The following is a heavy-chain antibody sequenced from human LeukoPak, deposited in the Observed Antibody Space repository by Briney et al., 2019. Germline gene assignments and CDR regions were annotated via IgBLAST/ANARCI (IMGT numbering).Heavy chain of an antibody. V-gene: IGHV1-2*02. J-gene: IGHJ4*02. CDR1: GYTFTGYY. D-gene: IGHD1-26*01. Sequence: ASVKVSCKASGYTFTGYYMHWVRQAPGQGLEWMGWINPNSGGTNYAQKFQGRVTMTRDTSISTAYMELSRLRSDDTAVYYCARGAPRWELLSAPIDYWGQGTLVTVSS. CDR2: INPNSGGT. CDR3: ARGAPRWELLSAPIDY.